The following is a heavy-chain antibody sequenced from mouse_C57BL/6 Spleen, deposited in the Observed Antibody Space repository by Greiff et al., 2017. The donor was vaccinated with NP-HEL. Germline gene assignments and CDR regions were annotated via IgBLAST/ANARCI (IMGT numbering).Heavy chain of an antibody. Sequence: QVQLQQSGPGLVAPSQSLSITCTVSGFSLTSYAISWVRQPPGKGLEWLGVIWTGGGPNYNSALKSRLSISKDNSKSQVFLKMNSLQTDDTARYYCARGETGSDYWGQGTTLTVSS. CDR2: IWTGGGP. D-gene: IGHD4-1*01. J-gene: IGHJ2*01. CDR1: GFSLTSYA. V-gene: IGHV2-9-1*01. CDR3: ARGETGSDY.